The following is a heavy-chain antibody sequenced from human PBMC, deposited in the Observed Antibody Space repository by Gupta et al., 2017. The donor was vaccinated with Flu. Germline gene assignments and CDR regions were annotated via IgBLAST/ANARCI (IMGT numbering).Heavy chain of an antibody. CDR2: IYYSGST. CDR3: ARLFVRPWAYDSSGNNAFDI. CDR1: GGSISSSSYY. V-gene: IGHV4-39*01. Sequence: QLQLQESGPGLVKPSETLSLTCTVSGGSISSSSYYWGWIRQPPGKGLEWIGSIYYSGSTYYNPSLKSRVTISVDTSKNQFSLKLSSVTAADTAVYYCARLFVRPWAYDSSGNNAFDIWGQGTMVTVSS. J-gene: IGHJ3*02. D-gene: IGHD3-22*01.